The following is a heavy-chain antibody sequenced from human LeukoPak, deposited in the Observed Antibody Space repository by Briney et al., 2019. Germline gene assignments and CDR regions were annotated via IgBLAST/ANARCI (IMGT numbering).Heavy chain of an antibody. V-gene: IGHV1-2*02. CDR2: INPNSGGT. CDR3: ARDSSLVVADTENWFDP. Sequence: GASVKVCCKASGYTFTGYYMHWVRQAPGQGLEWMGWINPNSGGTNYAQKFQGRVTMTRDTSISTAYMELSRLRSDDTAVYYCARDSSLVVADTENWFDPWGQGTLVTVSS. J-gene: IGHJ5*02. D-gene: IGHD2-15*01. CDR1: GYTFTGYY.